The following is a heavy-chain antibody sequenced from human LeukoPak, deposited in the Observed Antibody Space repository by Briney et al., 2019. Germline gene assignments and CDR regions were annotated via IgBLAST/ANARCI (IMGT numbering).Heavy chain of an antibody. CDR2: IYDSGIT. CDR3: AGRGHRYSRD. V-gene: IGHV4-4*09. D-gene: IGHD2-15*01. Sequence: KPSETLSLTCTVSGDSVTSGYWSWIRQPPGKGLEWIGYIYDSGITDYNPSLKSRLTISVDTSNNQFSLNLSPVTAADTAVYYCAGRGHRYSRDWGQGILVTVSP. CDR1: GDSVTSGY. J-gene: IGHJ1*01.